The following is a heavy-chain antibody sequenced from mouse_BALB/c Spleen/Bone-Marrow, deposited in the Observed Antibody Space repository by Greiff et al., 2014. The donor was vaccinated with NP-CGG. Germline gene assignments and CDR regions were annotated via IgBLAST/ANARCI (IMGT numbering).Heavy chain of an antibody. V-gene: IGHV14-3*02. CDR1: GFNIKDTY. CDR3: ASSGNYEGGAMDY. CDR2: IDTANGNT. J-gene: IGHJ4*01. D-gene: IGHD2-1*01. Sequence: VQLQQSGAELVKPGASVKLSCTASGFNIKDTYMHWVKQRPEQGLEWIGRIDTANGNTKYVPTFQGKVTITTDTSSNTAYLQLSSLTSEDTAVYYCASSGNYEGGAMDYWGQGISVTVSS.